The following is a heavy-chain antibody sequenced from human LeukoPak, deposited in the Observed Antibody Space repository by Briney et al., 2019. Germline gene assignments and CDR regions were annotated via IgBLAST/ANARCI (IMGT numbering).Heavy chain of an antibody. CDR3: ARGGGPLKGFDI. J-gene: IGHJ3*02. V-gene: IGHV4-34*01. D-gene: IGHD3-16*01. CDR2: INHSGST. CDR1: GGSFSGYY. Sequence: SETLSLTCAVYGGSFSGYYWSWIRQPPGKELEWIGEINHSGSTNYNPSLKSRVTTSVDTSKNQFSLKLSSVTAADTAVYYCARGGGPLKGFDIWGQGTMVTVSS.